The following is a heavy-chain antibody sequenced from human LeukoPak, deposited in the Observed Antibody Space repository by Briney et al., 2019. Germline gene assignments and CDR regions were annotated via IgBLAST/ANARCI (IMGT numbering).Heavy chain of an antibody. CDR2: FDPDDGET. Sequence: ASVKVSCKVPGYMLTEVSIHWVRQAPGKGLEGMGSFDPDDGETIYAQKFQGRLSMTEDISAATAYMELSSLRSEDTAVYFCAAERELISWGQGTLVTVSS. V-gene: IGHV1-24*01. CDR3: AAERELIS. J-gene: IGHJ5*02. CDR1: GYMLTEVS. D-gene: IGHD1-26*01.